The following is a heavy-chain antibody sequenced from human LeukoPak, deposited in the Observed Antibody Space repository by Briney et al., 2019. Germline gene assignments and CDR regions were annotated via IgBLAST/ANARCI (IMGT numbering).Heavy chain of an antibody. CDR2: INPNSGGT. CDR3: AREFPLTSAFDI. D-gene: IGHD4/OR15-4a*01. J-gene: IGHJ3*02. V-gene: IGHV1-2*02. Sequence: GASVKVSCKASGYTFTGYYMHWVRQAPGQGLEWMGWINPNSGGTNYAQKFQGGVTMTRDTSISTAYMELSRLRSDDTAVYYCAREFPLTSAFDIWGQGTMVTVSS. CDR1: GYTFTGYY.